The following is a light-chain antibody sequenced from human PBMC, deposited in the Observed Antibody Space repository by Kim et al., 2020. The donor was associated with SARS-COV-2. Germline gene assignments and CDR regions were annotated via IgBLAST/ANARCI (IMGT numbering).Light chain of an antibody. CDR2: GAS. CDR3: QQYHNWPPYT. V-gene: IGKV3D-15*01. Sequence: VSTGERATLSCRASQSVSSNLAWYQQKPGQAPRLLIYGASTRATGIPARFSGSGSGTGFTLTISSLQSEDFAVYYCQQYHNWPPYTFGQGTKLEI. J-gene: IGKJ2*01. CDR1: QSVSSN.